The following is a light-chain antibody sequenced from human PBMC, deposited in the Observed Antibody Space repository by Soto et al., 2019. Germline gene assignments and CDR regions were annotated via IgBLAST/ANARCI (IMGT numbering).Light chain of an antibody. V-gene: IGLV2-8*01. Sequence: QSALTQPPSASGSPGQSVTISCTGTSSDVGGYNYVSWYQQHPGKAPKLIIYEVSTRPSGVPDRFSGSKSGNTASLTVSGFQAEDEADYYCSSYAGSNNRVVFGGGTQLTVL. CDR1: SSDVGGYNY. CDR2: EVS. J-gene: IGLJ2*01. CDR3: SSYAGSNNRVV.